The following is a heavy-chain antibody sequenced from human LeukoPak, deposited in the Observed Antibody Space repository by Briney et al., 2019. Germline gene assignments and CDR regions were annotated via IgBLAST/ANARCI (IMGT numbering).Heavy chain of an antibody. J-gene: IGHJ4*02. CDR3: VRVKSSAFDY. Sequence: PGGSLRLSCAASGFTFSSYAMHWVRQAPGKGLEWLSYISGGSITIYYADSVKGRFSISRDNAKNSLYLQMNSLRDEDTAIYYCVRVKSSAFDYWGQGTLVTVSS. D-gene: IGHD3-3*02. V-gene: IGHV3-48*02. CDR2: ISGGSITI. CDR1: GFTFSSYA.